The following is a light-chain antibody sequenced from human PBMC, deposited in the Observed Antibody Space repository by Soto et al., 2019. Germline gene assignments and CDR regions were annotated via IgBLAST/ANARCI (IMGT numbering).Light chain of an antibody. CDR1: QTVTNNY. CDR3: QQRSNWPIP. CDR2: DAS. J-gene: IGKJ5*01. V-gene: IGKV3D-20*02. Sequence: SVLTQSPGTLSLSPGDRATLSFMASQTVTNNYLAWYQQRPGQAPRLLIYDASSRPTDIPARFSGSGSGTDFTLTISSLEPEDFALYYCQQRSNWPIPFGQGTRLEIK.